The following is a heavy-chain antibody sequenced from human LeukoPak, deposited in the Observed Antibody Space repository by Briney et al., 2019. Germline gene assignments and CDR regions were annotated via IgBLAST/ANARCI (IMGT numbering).Heavy chain of an antibody. CDR3: ARSARYFDNTGFDY. Sequence: SETLSLTCTVSGGSISSYYWSWIRQPPGKGLEWIGYTHDSGNSNYNPSLRSRVTISIDTSKNQFSLKLSSVTAADTAVYYCARSARYFDNTGFDYWGQGTLVTVSS. D-gene: IGHD3-9*01. J-gene: IGHJ4*02. CDR1: GGSISSYY. CDR2: THDSGNS. V-gene: IGHV4-59*08.